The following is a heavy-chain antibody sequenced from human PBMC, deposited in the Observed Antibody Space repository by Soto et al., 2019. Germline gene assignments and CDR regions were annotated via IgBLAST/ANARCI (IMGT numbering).Heavy chain of an antibody. CDR3: AKDRRQLSALDM. D-gene: IGHD6-6*01. CDR1: GFSFSSYG. CDR2: ISNDGNRK. Sequence: LRLSCAASGFSFSSYGMHWVRQAPGRGLEWVTVISNDGNRKYYGESVKGRFSVSRDNDKDTLYLQMNGLRPEDTGVYYCAKDRRQLSALDMWGQGTTVTVSS. V-gene: IGHV3-30*18. J-gene: IGHJ3*02.